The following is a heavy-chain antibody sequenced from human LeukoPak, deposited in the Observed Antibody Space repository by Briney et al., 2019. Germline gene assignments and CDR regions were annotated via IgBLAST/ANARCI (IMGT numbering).Heavy chain of an antibody. J-gene: IGHJ4*02. CDR1: GFTFSSYG. D-gene: IGHD3-10*01. V-gene: IGHV3-30*18. CDR2: ISYDGSNK. CDR3: EKDPKRAYGSGSYFDY. Sequence: PGGSLRLSCAASGFTFSSYGMHWVRHAPGKGLERGAVISYDGSNKYYADSVKGRFTISRDNSKNTLYLQMNSLRAEDTAVYYCEKDPKRAYGSGSYFDYWGQGTLVTVSS.